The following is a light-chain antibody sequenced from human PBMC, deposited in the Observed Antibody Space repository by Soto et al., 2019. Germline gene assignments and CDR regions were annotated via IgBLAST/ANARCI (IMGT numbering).Light chain of an antibody. V-gene: IGKV2-40*01. CDR1: QIRLARDDGTTS. CDR2: PLS. Sequence: DSVMTQTPRARPVTPVGAGPSSCSSSQIRLARDDGTTSLDWYMPKPGQSPQLLIYPLSYRASGVPDRFSGSGSGTDFTLKISRVEAEDVGVYYCMQRIEFPLTFGGGTKVDLK. J-gene: IGKJ4*01. CDR3: MQRIEFPLT.